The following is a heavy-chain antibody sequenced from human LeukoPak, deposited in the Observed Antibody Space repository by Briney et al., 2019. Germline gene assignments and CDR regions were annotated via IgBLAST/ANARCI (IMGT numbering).Heavy chain of an antibody. V-gene: IGHV4-28*01. D-gene: IGHD3-10*01. J-gene: IGHJ4*02. CDR1: GYSITSHNW. CDR3: ARTSGAGTYYGDFDY. CDR2: IYYSGST. Sequence: PSETLTLTCAVSGYSITSHNWWGSIRPPPGKGLEWVGYIYYSGSTYYNASLKSRVIMSVDTSKSHFSLRLSSVTAVDTAVYYCARTSGAGTYYGDFDYWGQGILVTVSS.